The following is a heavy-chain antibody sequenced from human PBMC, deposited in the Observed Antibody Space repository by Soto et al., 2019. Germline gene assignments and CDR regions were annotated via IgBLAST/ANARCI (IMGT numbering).Heavy chain of an antibody. CDR1: GFTFTSSA. J-gene: IGHJ4*02. CDR2: IGVDNGNT. D-gene: IGHD2-21*02. CDR3: ARDLAYCGGDCYPIDY. Sequence: ASVKVSCKASGFTFTSSAMQWVRQARGQGLEWIGWIGVDNGNTNYAQKFQGRVTMTTDTSTSTAYMELRSLRSDDTAVYYCARDLAYCGGDCYPIDYWGQGTLVTVSS. V-gene: IGHV1-18*01.